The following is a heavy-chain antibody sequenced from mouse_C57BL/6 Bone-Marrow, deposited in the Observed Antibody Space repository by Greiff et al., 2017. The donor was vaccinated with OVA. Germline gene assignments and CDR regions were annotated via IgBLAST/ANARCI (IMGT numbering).Heavy chain of an antibody. Sequence: VQLQQSGAELARPGASVKLSCKASGYTFTSYGISWVKQRTGQGLEWIGEIYPRSGNTYYNEQFKGKATLTADKSSSTAYMELRSLTSEDSAVYFCARGIYYGHYYAMDYWGQGTSVTVSS. CDR3: ARGIYYGHYYAMDY. D-gene: IGHD1-1*01. CDR2: IYPRSGNT. J-gene: IGHJ4*01. V-gene: IGHV1-81*01. CDR1: GYTFTSYG.